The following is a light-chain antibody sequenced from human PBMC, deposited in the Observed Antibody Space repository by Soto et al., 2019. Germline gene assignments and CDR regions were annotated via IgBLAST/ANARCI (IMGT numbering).Light chain of an antibody. Sequence: QSVLTQPRSVSWSPGQSVTISCTVTSSDVGVYNYVSWYQQHPCKAPKLIIYDVTKRPSGVPDRFSGSKSANTASLIISGLQAADEAEYYCCCCSYADSSSFRVLFGGGTQLTVL. CDR2: DVT. J-gene: IGLJ2*01. V-gene: IGLV2-11*01. CDR1: SSDVGVYNY. CDR3: CSYADSSSFRVL.